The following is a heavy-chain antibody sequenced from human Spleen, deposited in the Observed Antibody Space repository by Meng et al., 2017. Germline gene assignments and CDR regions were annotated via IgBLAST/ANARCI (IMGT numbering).Heavy chain of an antibody. J-gene: IGHJ4*02. D-gene: IGHD1-1*01. CDR1: GFTFSAYN. Sequence: GESLKISCAASGFTFSAYNMHWVRQPPGKGLEWVSRINDDGSVTTYTDSVKGRFAISRDNARDTLYLQMDSLRAEDTAVYYCAKEEVPNDYWGQGTLVTVSS. V-gene: IGHV3-74*01. CDR3: AKEEVPNDY. CDR2: INDDGSVT.